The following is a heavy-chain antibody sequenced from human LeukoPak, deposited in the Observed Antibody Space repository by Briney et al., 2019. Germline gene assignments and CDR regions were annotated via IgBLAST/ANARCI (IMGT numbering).Heavy chain of an antibody. CDR1: GFTFSSYS. CDR3: ARGATTTGLF. J-gene: IGHJ4*02. Sequence: PGGSLRLSCVASGFTFSSYSMNWVRQAPGKGLEWVSSISSSSGYIYYADSVKGRFTISRDNAKNSLYLQMNSLRAEDTAVYYCARGATTTGLFWGQGTLVTVSS. V-gene: IGHV3-21*01. D-gene: IGHD4-11*01. CDR2: ISSSSGYI.